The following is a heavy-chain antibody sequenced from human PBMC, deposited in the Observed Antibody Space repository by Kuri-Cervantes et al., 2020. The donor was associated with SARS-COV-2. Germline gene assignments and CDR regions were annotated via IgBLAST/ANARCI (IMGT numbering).Heavy chain of an antibody. V-gene: IGHV3-21*01. D-gene: IGHD1-7*01. CDR2: ISSINSYK. CDR3: VRDRGDNWNYGSDSYYYMDV. J-gene: IGHJ6*03. Sequence: GESLKISCVISGLTFSDNSINWVRQAPGKGLEWVATISSINSYKYYGDSVNGRFTISRDNAQNSVYLQMNGLRAEDTAVYYCVRDRGDNWNYGSDSYYYMDVWGNGTTVTVTS. CDR1: GLTFSDNS.